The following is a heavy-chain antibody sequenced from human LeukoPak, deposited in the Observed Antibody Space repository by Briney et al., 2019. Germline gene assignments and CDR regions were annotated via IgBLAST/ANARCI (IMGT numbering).Heavy chain of an antibody. CDR1: GGSISSYY. J-gene: IGHJ6*03. D-gene: IGHD4-23*01. CDR3: ARCRTVVNQVNYYYYYMDV. CDR2: IYYSGSA. V-gene: IGHV4-59*01. Sequence: SETLSLTCTVSGGSISSYYWSWIRQPPGKGLEWIGYIYYSGSANYNPSLKSRVTISVDTSKNQFSLKLSSVTAADTAVYYCARCRTVVNQVNYYYYYMDVWGKGTTVTISS.